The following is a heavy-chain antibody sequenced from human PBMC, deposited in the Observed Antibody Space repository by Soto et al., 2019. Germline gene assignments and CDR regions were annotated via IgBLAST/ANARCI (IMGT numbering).Heavy chain of an antibody. Sequence: PGGSLRLSCAASGFTFSDYYMSWIRQAPGKGLEWISYISSNNYYTNYADSVKGRFTISRDNAENSLYLQMNSLRVEDTAVYYCAGGTEVLYSITWYRQFHYWGQGTLVTVSS. V-gene: IGHV3-11*06. D-gene: IGHD6-13*01. CDR2: ISSNNYYT. CDR3: AGGTEVLYSITWYRQFHY. J-gene: IGHJ4*02. CDR1: GFTFSDYY.